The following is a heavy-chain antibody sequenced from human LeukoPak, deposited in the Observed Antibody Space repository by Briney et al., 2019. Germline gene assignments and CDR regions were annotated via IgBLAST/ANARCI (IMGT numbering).Heavy chain of an antibody. V-gene: IGHV4-4*09. J-gene: IGHJ6*03. CDR1: GASISTYY. CDR3: ARHVATTVTRGYSCHPMDV. D-gene: IGHD4-17*01. CDR2: IAPSGGA. Sequence: SETLSLTCTASGASISTYYWSWIRQPPGEGLEWIAYIAPSGGAVYNPSLNSRHIVSVDTSKNQFSLKLNSVTAADTAVYYCARHVATTVTRGYSCHPMDVWGKGTTVSVSS.